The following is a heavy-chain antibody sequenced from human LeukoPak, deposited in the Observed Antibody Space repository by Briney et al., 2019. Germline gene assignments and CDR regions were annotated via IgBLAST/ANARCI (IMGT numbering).Heavy chain of an antibody. J-gene: IGHJ4*02. CDR1: GYAFSSYW. Sequence: PGESLRISCKGSGYAFSSYWIGWVRQMPGKGLEWMGIIYPGDSDTRYSPSLQGQDTISVDTSIGTAYLQWSSLKASDTAIYYCARQNDFRLDYWGQGTLVTVSS. D-gene: IGHD3-3*01. CDR3: ARQNDFRLDY. CDR2: IYPGDSDT. V-gene: IGHV5-51*01.